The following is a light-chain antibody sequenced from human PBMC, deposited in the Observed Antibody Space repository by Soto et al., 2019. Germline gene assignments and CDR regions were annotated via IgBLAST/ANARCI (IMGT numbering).Light chain of an antibody. CDR2: GAS. V-gene: IGKV3-20*01. J-gene: IGKJ1*01. Sequence: EIVLTQSPGTLSLSPGERATLSCRASQSVSSSYLAWYQQKPGQAPRLLIYGASSRSTGIPDRFSGSGSGTDFTLTINRLEPEDSAVYYWQQYGSSSWTFGQGTKVE. CDR3: QQYGSSSWT. CDR1: QSVSSSY.